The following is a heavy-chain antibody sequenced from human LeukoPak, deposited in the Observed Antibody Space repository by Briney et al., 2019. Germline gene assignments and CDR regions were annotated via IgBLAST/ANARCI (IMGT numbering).Heavy chain of an antibody. V-gene: IGHV3-64*02. J-gene: IGHJ4*02. CDR1: AFTFSSYA. CDR2: INSNGGST. CDR3: ARGGRYSSSSIDY. D-gene: IGHD6-6*01. Sequence: PGGSLRLSCAASAFTFSSYAMHWVRQAPGKGLEYVSGINSNGGSTYYADSVKGRFSISRDNSKNTLYLQMGSLRAEDMAVYYCARGGRYSSSSIDYWGQGTLVTVSS.